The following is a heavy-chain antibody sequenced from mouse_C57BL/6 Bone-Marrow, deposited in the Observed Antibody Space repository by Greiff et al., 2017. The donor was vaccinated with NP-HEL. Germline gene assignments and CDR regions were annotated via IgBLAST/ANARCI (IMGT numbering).Heavy chain of an antibody. CDR3: AKKWTGTGAMDY. D-gene: IGHD4-1*01. V-gene: IGHV2-4*01. CDR1: GFSFTSYG. J-gene: IGHJ4*01. Sequence: VKLVESGPGLVQPSQCLSISCTVSGFSFTSYGVHWVRQPPGKGLEWLGVIWSGGSTDYNAAFISRMSISKDNSKSKVFFKMNSLQADDTAIYYCAKKWTGTGAMDYWGQGTSVTVSS. CDR2: IWSGGST.